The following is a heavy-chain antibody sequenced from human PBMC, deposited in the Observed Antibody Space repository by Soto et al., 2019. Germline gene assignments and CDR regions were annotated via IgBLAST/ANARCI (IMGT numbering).Heavy chain of an antibody. CDR2: MKGDVRDS. J-gene: IGHJ4*02. Sequence: WSLRLSCEASGFTFTTYWMHWVRQVPGKGLLWLAKMKGDVRDSTYADSVKGRFTIASDSAKNMLYLQMNGLRVEDTAMYYCVRGTTGWRGVDYWGRGTLVTVSS. D-gene: IGHD3-3*01. V-gene: IGHV3-74*01. CDR3: VRGTTGWRGVDY. CDR1: GFTFTTYW.